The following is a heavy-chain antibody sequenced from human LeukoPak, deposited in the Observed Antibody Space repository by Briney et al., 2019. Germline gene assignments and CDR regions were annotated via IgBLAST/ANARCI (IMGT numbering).Heavy chain of an antibody. J-gene: IGHJ5*02. V-gene: IGHV4-34*01. CDR1: GGPFSGYY. Sequence: SETLSLTCAVYGGPFSGYYWSWIRQPPGKGLEWIGEINHSGSANYNPSLKSRVTISVDMSKNQFSLNLSSVTAADTAVYYCARGRTFDPWGQGTLVTVSS. CDR3: ARGRTFDP. CDR2: INHSGSA.